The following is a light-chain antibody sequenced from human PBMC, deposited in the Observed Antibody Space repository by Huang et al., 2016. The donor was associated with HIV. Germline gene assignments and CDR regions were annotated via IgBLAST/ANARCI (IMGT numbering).Light chain of an antibody. CDR2: DAS. Sequence: EIVLTQSPATLSLSPGEGATLSCRASQSIGSYLAWYQQRPGQAPRLLSYDASIRATGIPARFSGRGSGTDFTLTISRREPEDFAVYYCQQRNNWPPWTFGQGTKVELK. CDR1: QSIGSY. V-gene: IGKV3-11*01. CDR3: QQRNNWPPWT. J-gene: IGKJ1*01.